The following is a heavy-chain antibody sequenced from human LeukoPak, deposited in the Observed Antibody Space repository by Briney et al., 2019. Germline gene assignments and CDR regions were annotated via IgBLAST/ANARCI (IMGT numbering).Heavy chain of an antibody. CDR1: GGSFSGYY. Sequence: PSETLSLTCAVYGGSFSGYYWSWIRQPPGKGLEWIGEINHSGSTNYNPSLKSRVTISVDTSKNQFSLKLSSVTAADTAVYYCAGEGVYGQIRPLEYWGQGTLVTVSS. CDR2: INHSGST. D-gene: IGHD4-17*01. CDR3: AGEGVYGQIRPLEY. V-gene: IGHV4-34*01. J-gene: IGHJ4*02.